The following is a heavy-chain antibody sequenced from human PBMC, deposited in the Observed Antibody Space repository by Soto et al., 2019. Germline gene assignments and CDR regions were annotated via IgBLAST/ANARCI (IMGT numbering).Heavy chain of an antibody. CDR1: GKSIRSAGYY. CDR2: ISYFGDT. D-gene: IGHD4-17*01. Sequence: QVQMQETGPGLVKPSQTLSLTCGVSGKSIRSAGYYWTWIRQRPGKGLEWIGHISYFGDTHYSPSLTSRVTISLDPSKNQFSLELTSVKAADTAVYYCATSPPGDNDAFHVWGQGTLVSVSS. V-gene: IGHV4-31*11. CDR3: ATSPPGDNDAFHV. J-gene: IGHJ3*01.